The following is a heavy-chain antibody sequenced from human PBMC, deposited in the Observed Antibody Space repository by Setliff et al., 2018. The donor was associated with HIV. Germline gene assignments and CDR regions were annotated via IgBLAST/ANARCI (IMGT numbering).Heavy chain of an antibody. Sequence: ASVKVSCKASGYTFIGNYIHWVRQAPGQGLEWVGWFDPNSGGTNFAQKFQGRVTLTRDTSINTAYMELSRLKSDDTAVYYCSRSTTADWGQGTMVTGSS. D-gene: IGHD4-17*01. J-gene: IGHJ4*02. V-gene: IGHV1-2*02. CDR2: FDPNSGGT. CDR1: GYTFIGNY. CDR3: SRSTTAD.